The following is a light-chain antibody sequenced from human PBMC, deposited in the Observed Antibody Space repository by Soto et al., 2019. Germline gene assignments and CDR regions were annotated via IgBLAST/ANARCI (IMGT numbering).Light chain of an antibody. CDR2: GNT. CDR1: SSNLGAGYD. Sequence: QSVLTQPPSVSGAPGQRVTISCTGSSSNLGAGYDVYWYQQLPGTAPKLLIYGNTNRPSGIPDRISGSRSATSASLAITGLQAEDEADYYCQSYDNSLSGSLFGGGTKLTVL. J-gene: IGLJ2*01. V-gene: IGLV1-40*01. CDR3: QSYDNSLSGSL.